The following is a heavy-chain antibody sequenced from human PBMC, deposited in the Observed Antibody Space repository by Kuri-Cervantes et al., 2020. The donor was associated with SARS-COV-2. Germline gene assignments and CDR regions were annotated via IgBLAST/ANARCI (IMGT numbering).Heavy chain of an antibody. CDR1: GGSISSGDYY. V-gene: IGHV4-30-4*08. J-gene: IGHJ6*03. D-gene: IGHD3-3*01. Sequence: LRLSCTVSGGSISSGDYYWSWIRQPPGKGLEWIGYIYYSGSTYYNPSLKSRVTISVDTSKNQFSLKLSSVTAADTAVYYCARSGDFWSGYYYMDVCGKGTTVTVSS. CDR3: ARSGDFWSGYYYMDV. CDR2: IYYSGST.